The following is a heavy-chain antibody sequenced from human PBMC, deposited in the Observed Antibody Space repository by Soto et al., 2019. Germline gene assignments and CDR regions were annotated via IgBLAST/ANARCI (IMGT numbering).Heavy chain of an antibody. Sequence: SETLSLTCTVSGGSISSSSYYWGWIRQPPGKGLEWTGSIYYSGSTYYNPSLKSRVTISVDTSKNQFSLKLSSVTAADTAVYYCARQEADYGSERVDYWGQGTLVPVSS. D-gene: IGHD3-10*01. CDR1: GGSISSSSYY. V-gene: IGHV4-39*01. J-gene: IGHJ4*02. CDR3: ARQEADYGSERVDY. CDR2: IYYSGST.